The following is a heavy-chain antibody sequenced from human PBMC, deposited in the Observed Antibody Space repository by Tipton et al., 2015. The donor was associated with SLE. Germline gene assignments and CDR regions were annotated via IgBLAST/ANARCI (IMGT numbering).Heavy chain of an antibody. CDR3: ARDWAYSGYDCAFDI. Sequence: SLRLSCTSSGFTFVDYAMHWARQVPGKGLEWVAGMSWDGVSIGYADSLKGRFTISRDNAKNSLYLQMNSLRAEDTAVYYCARDWAYSGYDCAFDIWGQGTMVTVSS. J-gene: IGHJ3*02. D-gene: IGHD5-12*01. V-gene: IGHV3-9*01. CDR1: GFTFVDYA. CDR2: MSWDGVSI.